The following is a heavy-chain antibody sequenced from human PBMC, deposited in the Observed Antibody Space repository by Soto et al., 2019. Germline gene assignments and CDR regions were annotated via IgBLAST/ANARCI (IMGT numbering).Heavy chain of an antibody. CDR2: IWYDGSNK. J-gene: IGHJ6*02. Sequence: LRLSCAASGFTFSSYGMHWVRQAPGKGLEWVAVIWYDGSNKYYADSVKGRFTISRDNSKNTLYLQMNSLRAEDTAVYYCARDRLERWFYYYYGMDVWGQGTTVTVSS. CDR3: ARDRLERWFYYYYGMDV. V-gene: IGHV3-33*01. CDR1: GFTFSSYG. D-gene: IGHD1-1*01.